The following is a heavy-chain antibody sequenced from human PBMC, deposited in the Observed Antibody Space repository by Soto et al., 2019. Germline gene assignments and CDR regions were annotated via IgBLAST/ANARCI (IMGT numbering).Heavy chain of an antibody. CDR3: AKDISLSWIVPANDVGFDY. CDR2: ISWNSGSI. V-gene: IGHV3-9*01. J-gene: IGHJ4*02. Sequence: EVQLVESGGGLVQPGRSLRLSCAASGFTFDDYAMHWVRQAPGKGLEWVSGISWNSGSIGYADSVKGRFTISRDNAKNSLYLQMNSLRAEDTALYYCAKDISLSWIVPANDVGFDYWGQGTLVTVSS. D-gene: IGHD2-2*01. CDR1: GFTFDDYA.